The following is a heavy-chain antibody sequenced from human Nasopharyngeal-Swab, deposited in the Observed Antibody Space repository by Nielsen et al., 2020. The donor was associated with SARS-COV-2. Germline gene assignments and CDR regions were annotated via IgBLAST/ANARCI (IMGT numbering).Heavy chain of an antibody. V-gene: IGHV4-34*01. J-gene: IGHJ4*02. CDR3: ARAGESHVVVVAATTPSFDY. D-gene: IGHD2-15*01. CDR1: GGSISSYY. Sequence: SETLPLTCTVSGGSISSYYWSWIRQPPGKGLEWIGEINHSGSTNYNPSLKSRVTISVDTSKNQFSLKLSSVTAADTAVYYCARAGESHVVVVAATTPSFDYRGQGTLVTVSS. CDR2: INHSGST.